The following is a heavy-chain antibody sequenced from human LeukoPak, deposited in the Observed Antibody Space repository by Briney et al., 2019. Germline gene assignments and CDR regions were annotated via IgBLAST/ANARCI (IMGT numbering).Heavy chain of an antibody. CDR1: GGSISSGDYY. J-gene: IGHJ3*02. V-gene: IGHV4-30-4*08. CDR2: IYYSGST. CDR3: ARDDDLDAFDI. Sequence: SETLSLTCTVSGGSISSGDYYWSWIRQPPGKGLEWIGYIYYSGSTYYNPSLKSRVTISVDTSKNQFSLKLSSVTAADTAVYYCARDDDLDAFDIWGQGTMVTVSS. D-gene: IGHD1-1*01.